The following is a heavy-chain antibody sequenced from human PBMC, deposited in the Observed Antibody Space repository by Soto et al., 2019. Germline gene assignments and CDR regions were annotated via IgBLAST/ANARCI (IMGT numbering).Heavy chain of an antibody. CDR3: ARVTAARPISHYFDY. CDR2: IYYSGST. V-gene: IGHV4-30-4*01. CDR1: GGSISSGDYY. D-gene: IGHD6-6*01. J-gene: IGHJ4*02. Sequence: SETLSLTCTVSGGSISSGDYYWSWIRQPPGKGLEWIGYIYYSGSTYYNPSLKSRVTISVDTSKNQFSLKLSSVTAADTAVYYCARVTAARPISHYFDYWGQGTLVTVSS.